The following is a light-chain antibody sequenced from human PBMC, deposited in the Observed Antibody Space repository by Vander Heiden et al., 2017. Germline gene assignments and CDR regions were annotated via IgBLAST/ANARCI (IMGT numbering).Light chain of an antibody. CDR2: EVS. CDR1: SSDVGSYNL. J-gene: IGLJ3*02. CDR3: CSYAGSSTYWV. V-gene: IGLV2-23*02. Sequence: QSALTHPASASWSPGQSFTISCTGTSSDVGSYNLVSWYQQHTGKAPKLMIYEVSKRPSGVSNRFSGSKSGNTASLTISGLQAEDEADYYCCSYAGSSTYWVFGGGTKLTVL.